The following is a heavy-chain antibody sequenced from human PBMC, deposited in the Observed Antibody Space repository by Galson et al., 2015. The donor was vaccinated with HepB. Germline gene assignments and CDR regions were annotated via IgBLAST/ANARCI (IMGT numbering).Heavy chain of an antibody. Sequence: SLRLSCAASGFTFSNAWMYWVRQAPGKGLEWVGRIKSKTDGGTTDYAAPVKGRFTISRDDSKNTLYLQMNSLKTEDTAVYYCTTRSPDSSGWPFDYWGQGTLVTVSS. J-gene: IGHJ4*02. CDR3: TTRSPDSSGWPFDY. D-gene: IGHD6-19*01. V-gene: IGHV3-15*07. CDR1: GFTFSNAW. CDR2: IKSKTDGGTT.